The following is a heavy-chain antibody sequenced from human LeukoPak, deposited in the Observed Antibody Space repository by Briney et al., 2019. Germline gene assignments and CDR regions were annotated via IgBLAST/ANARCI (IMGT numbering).Heavy chain of an antibody. CDR3: ARALRSRYYDFWSGYYTGDYYYYYYMDV. Sequence: SETLSLTCAVYGGSFSGYYWSWIRQPPGQGLEWIGEINHSGSTNYNPSLKSRVTISVDTSKNQFSLKLSSVTAADTAVYYCARALRSRYYDFWSGYYTGDYYYYYYMDVWGKGTTVTVSS. J-gene: IGHJ6*03. V-gene: IGHV4-34*01. CDR1: GGSFSGYY. D-gene: IGHD3-3*01. CDR2: INHSGST.